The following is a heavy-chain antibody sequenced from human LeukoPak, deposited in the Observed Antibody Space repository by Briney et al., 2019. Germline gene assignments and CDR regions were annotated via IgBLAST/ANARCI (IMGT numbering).Heavy chain of an antibody. Sequence: PGGSLRLSCAVSGFTFSSYAMRWVRQAPGKELGWVSAISGSGGSTYYADSVKGRFTISRDNSKNTLYLQMNSLRAEDTAVYYCARPPGGTGAFDIWGQGRMVTVSS. CDR2: ISGSGGST. CDR1: GFTFSSYA. CDR3: ARPPGGTGAFDI. V-gene: IGHV3-23*01. J-gene: IGHJ3*02. D-gene: IGHD1-14*01.